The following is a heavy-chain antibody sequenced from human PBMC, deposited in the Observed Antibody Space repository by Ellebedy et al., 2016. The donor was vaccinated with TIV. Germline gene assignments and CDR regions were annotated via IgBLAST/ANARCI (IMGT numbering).Heavy chain of an antibody. CDR3: ARGDRLQTWSKHFDY. Sequence: AASVKVSCKASGFTFNSHGLAWVRQAPGLGLEWMGWINASDGITNYAEKFQGRVTMTTDTLTSTAYMDLRDLTSDDTAIYYCARGDRLQTWSKHFDYWGQGTVVTVTS. D-gene: IGHD2-8*01. V-gene: IGHV1-18*04. CDR2: INASDGIT. CDR1: GFTFNSHG. J-gene: IGHJ4*02.